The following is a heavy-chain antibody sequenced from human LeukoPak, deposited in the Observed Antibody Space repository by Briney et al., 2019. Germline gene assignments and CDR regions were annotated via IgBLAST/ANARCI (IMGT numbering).Heavy chain of an antibody. Sequence: SQTLSLTCAISGDSVSSNSAAWNWIRQSPSRGLEWLGRTYYRSKWYNDYAVSVKSRITINPDTSKNQFSLQLNSVTPEDTAVYYCARSYQLPYYYYYYMDVWGKGTTVTVSS. D-gene: IGHD2-2*01. J-gene: IGHJ6*03. CDR1: GDSVSSNSAA. CDR2: TYYRSKWYN. CDR3: ARSYQLPYYYYYYMDV. V-gene: IGHV6-1*01.